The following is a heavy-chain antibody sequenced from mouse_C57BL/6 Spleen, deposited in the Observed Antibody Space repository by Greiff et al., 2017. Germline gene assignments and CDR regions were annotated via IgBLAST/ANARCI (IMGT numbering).Heavy chain of an antibody. CDR3: ARTGGNYFDY. CDR1: GFTFSSYG. CDR2: ISSGGSYT. D-gene: IGHD2-14*01. J-gene: IGHJ2*01. V-gene: IGHV5-6*01. Sequence: EVNVVESGGDLVKPGGSLKLSCAASGFTFSSYGMSWVRQTPDKRLEWVATISSGGSYTYYPDSVKGRFTISRDNAKNTLYLQMSSLKSEDTAMYYCARTGGNYFDYWGQGTTLTVSS.